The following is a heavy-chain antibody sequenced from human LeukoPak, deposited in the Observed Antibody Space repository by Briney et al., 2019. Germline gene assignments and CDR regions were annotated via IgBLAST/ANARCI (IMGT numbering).Heavy chain of an antibody. CDR1: GGSISSGDYY. D-gene: IGHD3-10*01. Sequence: SETLSVTCTVSGGSISSGDYYWSWIRQPPGKGLEWIGYIYYSGSTYYNPSLKSRVTISVDTSKNQFSLKLSSVTAADTAVYYCARRYGSGSSLDYRGQGTLVTVSS. CDR3: ARRYGSGSSLDY. V-gene: IGHV4-30-4*01. CDR2: IYYSGST. J-gene: IGHJ4*02.